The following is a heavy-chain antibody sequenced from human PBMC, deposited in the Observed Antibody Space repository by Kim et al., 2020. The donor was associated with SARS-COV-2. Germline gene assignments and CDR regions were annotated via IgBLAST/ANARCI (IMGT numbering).Heavy chain of an antibody. Sequence: ASVKVSSKASGYTFTSYAMHWVRQAPGQRLEWMGWINAGNGNTKYSQKFQGRVTITRDTSASTAYMELSSLRSEDTAVYYCARARPPKNDFWSGYPYYYYGMDVWGQGTTVTVSS. J-gene: IGHJ6*02. CDR3: ARARPPKNDFWSGYPYYYYGMDV. V-gene: IGHV1-3*01. CDR1: GYTFTSYA. D-gene: IGHD3-3*01. CDR2: INAGNGNT.